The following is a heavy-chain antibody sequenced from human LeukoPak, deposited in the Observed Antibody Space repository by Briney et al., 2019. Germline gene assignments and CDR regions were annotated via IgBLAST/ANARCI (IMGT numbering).Heavy chain of an antibody. V-gene: IGHV1-69*05. Sequence: GASVKVSCKASGGTFSSYAISWVRQAPGQGLEWMGGIIPIFGTANYAQKFQGRVTITTDESTSTAYMELSSLRSEDTAVYYCARDHGVYNWFDPWGQGTLVTVSS. CDR3: ARDHGVYNWFDP. CDR1: GGTFSSYA. D-gene: IGHD2-8*01. J-gene: IGHJ5*02. CDR2: IIPIFGTA.